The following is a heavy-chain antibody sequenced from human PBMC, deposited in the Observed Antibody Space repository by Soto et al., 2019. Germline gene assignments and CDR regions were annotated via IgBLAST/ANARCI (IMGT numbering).Heavy chain of an antibody. CDR1: GNSFTSYW. CDR2: IYPGDSDT. J-gene: IGHJ6*02. V-gene: IGHV5-51*01. CDR3: ARTAAAGKYYYGMDV. Sequence: PGESLKISCKGSGNSFTSYWIGWVRQMPWKGLEWMGIIYPGDSDTRYSPSFQGQVTISADKSISTAYLQWSSLKASDTAMYYCARTAAAGKYYYGMDVWGQGTTVTVS. D-gene: IGHD6-13*01.